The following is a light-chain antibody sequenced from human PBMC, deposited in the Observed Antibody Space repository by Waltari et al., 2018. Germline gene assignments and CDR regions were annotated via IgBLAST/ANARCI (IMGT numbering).Light chain of an antibody. CDR2: SAS. Sequence: DIQMTQSPSSLSASVGDRVTSTCRASQDIRSFLAWYQQKPGGAPKLLLSSASRLQDGVPYRISGSGSGTDYTLIISSLQPEDFGFFYCQQYYTSPLTFGGGTKVEVK. V-gene: IGKV1-NL1*01. J-gene: IGKJ4*01. CDR1: QDIRSF. CDR3: QQYYTSPLT.